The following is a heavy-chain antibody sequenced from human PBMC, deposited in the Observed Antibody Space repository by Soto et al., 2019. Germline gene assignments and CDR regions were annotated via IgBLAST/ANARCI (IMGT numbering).Heavy chain of an antibody. D-gene: IGHD5-18*01. CDR2: ISYDGSLQ. Sequence: QAQLVESGGGVVQPGRSLRLSCAASGFAFSSYGMHWVRQAPGTGLEWVAVISYDGSLQHYADSVKGRFTISRDNSKPMVLLQMSSLRAEDTAVYYCVSDRGYGHASVPYSWGQGTLVSVSS. J-gene: IGHJ4*02. CDR3: VSDRGYGHASVPYS. CDR1: GFAFSSYG. V-gene: IGHV3-30*03.